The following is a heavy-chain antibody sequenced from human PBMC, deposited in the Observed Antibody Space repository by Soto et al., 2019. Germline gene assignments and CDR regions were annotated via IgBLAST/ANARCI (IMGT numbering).Heavy chain of an antibody. CDR1: SGSLGSYY. J-gene: IGHJ6*02. Sequence: PSETLSLTCTVSSGSLGSYYCSWIRQPPGKGLEWIGYIYHSGSTYYNPSLKSRVTISVDRSKNQFSLKLSSVTAADTAVYYCARGTDYYGMDVWGQGTTVTVSS. CDR3: ARGTDYYGMDV. V-gene: IGHV4-30-2*01. CDR2: IYHSGST.